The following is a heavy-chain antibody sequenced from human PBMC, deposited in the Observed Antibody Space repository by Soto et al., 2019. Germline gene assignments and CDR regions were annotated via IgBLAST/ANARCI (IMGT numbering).Heavy chain of an antibody. J-gene: IGHJ4*02. CDR3: ARERQSGYFDY. CDR2: IWYDGSNK. V-gene: IGHV3-33*01. CDR1: GFTFSSYG. D-gene: IGHD3-3*01. Sequence: QVQLVESGGGVVQPGRSLRLSCAASGFTFSSYGMHWVRQAPGKGLEWVAVIWYDGSNKYYADSVKGRFTISRDNSKNTLYLQMNSLRAGDTAVYYWARERQSGYFDYWGQGTLVTVSS.